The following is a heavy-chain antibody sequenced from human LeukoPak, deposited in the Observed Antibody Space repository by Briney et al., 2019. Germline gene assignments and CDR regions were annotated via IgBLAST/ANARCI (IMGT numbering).Heavy chain of an antibody. Sequence: GGSLRLSCAASGLIFSSYGMSWVRQAPGKGLEWVSAISGSGGSTYYADSVKGRFTISRDNSKNTLYLQMNNLRAEDTAVYYCARGPSGYHNTGGQGTLVTVSS. V-gene: IGHV3-23*01. CDR3: ARGPSGYHNT. CDR2: ISGSGGST. D-gene: IGHD5-12*01. J-gene: IGHJ4*02. CDR1: GLIFSSYG.